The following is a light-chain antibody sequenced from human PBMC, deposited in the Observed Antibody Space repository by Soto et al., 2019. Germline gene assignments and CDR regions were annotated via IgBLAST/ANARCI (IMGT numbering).Light chain of an antibody. V-gene: IGLV2-14*01. J-gene: IGLJ2*01. CDR1: SSDVGGYNH. CDR3: SSYTSSSTLV. Sequence: QSALTQPASVSGSRGQSITISCTGTSSDVGGYNHVSWYQQHPGKAPKLMIYEVSNRPSGVSNRFSGSKSGNTASLTISGLQAEDEADYYCSSYTSSSTLVFGGGTKLTVL. CDR2: EVS.